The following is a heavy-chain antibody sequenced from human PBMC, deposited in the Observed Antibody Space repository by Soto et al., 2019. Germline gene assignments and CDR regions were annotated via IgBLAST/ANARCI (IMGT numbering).Heavy chain of an antibody. Sequence: QVQLVQSGAEVKKPGASVKVSCKASGYTFTSYGISWVRQAPGQGLEWMGWISAYNGNTNYAQKLKGRVTMTTDTSTSTAYMEVRGLRSDDTAVYYCARGVGGESIAVAGPVGYWGQGTLVTVSS. CDR3: ARGVGGESIAVAGPVGY. CDR1: GYTFTSYG. J-gene: IGHJ4*02. CDR2: ISAYNGNT. D-gene: IGHD6-19*01. V-gene: IGHV1-18*01.